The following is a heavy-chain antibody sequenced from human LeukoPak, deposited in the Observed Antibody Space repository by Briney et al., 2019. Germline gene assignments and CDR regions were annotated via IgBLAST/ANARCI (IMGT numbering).Heavy chain of an antibody. CDR3: ARGDVVVPAAIYYYYYYMDV. D-gene: IGHD2-2*02. CDR1: GFTFSSYS. CDR2: ISSSSSTT. Sequence: PGGSLRLSCAASGFTFSSYSMNWVRQAPGKGLEWVSYISSSSSTTYYADSVKGRFTISRDNAKNSLYLQMNSLRAEDTAVYYCARGDVVVPAAIYYYYYYMDVWGKGTTVTVSS. J-gene: IGHJ6*03. V-gene: IGHV3-48*04.